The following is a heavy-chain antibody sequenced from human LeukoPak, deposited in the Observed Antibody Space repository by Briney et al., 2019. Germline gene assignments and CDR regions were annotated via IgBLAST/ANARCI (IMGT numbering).Heavy chain of an antibody. Sequence: ASVKVSCKASGYTFTGYYTHWVRQAPGQGLEWMGWINPNSGGTNYAQKFQGRVTMTRDTSISTAYMELRSLRSDDTAVYYCARVNYYDSSGYYYPEYWGQGTLVTVSS. V-gene: IGHV1-2*02. D-gene: IGHD3-22*01. CDR3: ARVNYYDSSGYYYPEY. CDR1: GYTFTGYY. CDR2: INPNSGGT. J-gene: IGHJ4*02.